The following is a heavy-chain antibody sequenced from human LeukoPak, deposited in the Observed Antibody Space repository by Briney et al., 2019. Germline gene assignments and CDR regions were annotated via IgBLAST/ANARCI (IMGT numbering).Heavy chain of an antibody. J-gene: IGHJ4*02. CDR3: ARARWTSTVTTYYLDY. D-gene: IGHD4-17*01. V-gene: IGHV1-3*01. Sequence: ASVKVSCKASGYIFSDYAIQWVRQAPGQGLEWMGWINAGNGKTKYSQKFQGRVTITRDTSASTAYMELSGLRPEDTAVYYCARARWTSTVTTYYLDYWGQGTLVTVSS. CDR1: GYIFSDYA. CDR2: INAGNGKT.